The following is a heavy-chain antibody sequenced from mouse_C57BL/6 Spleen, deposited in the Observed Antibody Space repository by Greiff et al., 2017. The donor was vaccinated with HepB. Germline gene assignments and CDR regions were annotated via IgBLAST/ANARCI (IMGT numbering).Heavy chain of an antibody. J-gene: IGHJ4*01. Sequence: EVQLQESGPGLVKPSQSLSLTCSVTGYSITSGYYWNWIRQFPGNKLEWMGYISYDGSNNYNPSLKNRISITRDTSKNQFFLKLNSVTTEDTATYYCARDRGYGSLDYWGQGTSVTVSS. V-gene: IGHV3-6*01. CDR2: ISYDGSN. CDR3: ARDRGYGSLDY. CDR1: GYSITSGYY. D-gene: IGHD1-1*01.